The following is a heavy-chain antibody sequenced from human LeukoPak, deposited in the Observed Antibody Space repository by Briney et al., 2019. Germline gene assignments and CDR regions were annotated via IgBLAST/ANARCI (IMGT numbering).Heavy chain of an antibody. D-gene: IGHD3-10*01. CDR2: ISASGAGT. J-gene: IGHJ3*01. CDR1: GFTFSDYA. Sequence: PGGSLRLSCVASGFTFSDYAMNWVRQAPGKGPEWVSGISASGAGTYYADSVKGRFTISRDNFQNTLYLQMNSLGAEDTAVYYCAKVLWFGVSAPQALDFWGQGTMVTVSS. V-gene: IGHV3-23*01. CDR3: AKVLWFGVSAPQALDF.